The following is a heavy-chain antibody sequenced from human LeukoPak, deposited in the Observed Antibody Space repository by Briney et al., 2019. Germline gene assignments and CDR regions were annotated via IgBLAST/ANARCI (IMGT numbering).Heavy chain of an antibody. CDR1: GNTFTGYY. V-gene: IGHV1-2*02. CDR2: INPNSGGT. Sequence: ASVKVSCKASGNTFTGYYMHWVRQAPGQGLVWMGWINPNSGGTKYAQKFQGRVTMTRDTSISTFYMELSRVRSDDTAVYYCARLRASSWPTYYFDYWGQGTLVTVSS. CDR3: ARLRASSWPTYYFDY. D-gene: IGHD6-13*01. J-gene: IGHJ4*02.